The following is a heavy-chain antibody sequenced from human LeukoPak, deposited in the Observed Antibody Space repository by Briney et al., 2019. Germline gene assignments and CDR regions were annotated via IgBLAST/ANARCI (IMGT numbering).Heavy chain of an antibody. CDR3: ARGRRSGTRYYFDY. Sequence: ASVKVSCKASGYTFTSYYMHWVRQAPGQGLEWMGIINPSGGSTSYAQKFQGRVTMTRDTSISTAYMELSRLRSDDTAVYYCARGRRSGTRYYFDYWGQGTLVTVSS. J-gene: IGHJ4*02. V-gene: IGHV1-46*01. D-gene: IGHD1-26*01. CDR2: INPSGGST. CDR1: GYTFTSYY.